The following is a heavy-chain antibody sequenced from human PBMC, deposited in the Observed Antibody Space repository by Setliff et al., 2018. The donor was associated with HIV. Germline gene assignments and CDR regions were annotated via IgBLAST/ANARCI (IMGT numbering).Heavy chain of an antibody. V-gene: IGHV1-46*01. CDR1: GYTFTSYY. D-gene: IGHD3-22*01. CDR3: ARVEYYYDSSGYYYDY. J-gene: IGHJ4*02. CDR2: INPSGGST. Sequence: ASVKVSCKASGYTFTSYYMHWVRQAPRQGLEWMGIINPSGGSTSYAQKFQGRVTMTRDTSTSTVYMELSSLRSEDTAVYYCARVEYYYDSSGYYYDYWGQGTLVTVSS.